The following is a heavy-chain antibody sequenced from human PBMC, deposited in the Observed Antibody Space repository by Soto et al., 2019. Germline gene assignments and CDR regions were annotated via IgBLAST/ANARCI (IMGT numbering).Heavy chain of an antibody. J-gene: IGHJ4*02. Sequence: GGSLRLSCAASGFTFSSYWMSWVRQAPGKGLEWVANIKQDGSEKYYVDSVKGRFTISRDNAKSSLYLQMNSLRAEDTAVYYCARFMASMELLPQYYFDYWGQGTLVTVSS. CDR1: GFTFSSYW. V-gene: IGHV3-7*01. CDR3: ARFMASMELLPQYYFDY. CDR2: IKQDGSEK. D-gene: IGHD2-15*01.